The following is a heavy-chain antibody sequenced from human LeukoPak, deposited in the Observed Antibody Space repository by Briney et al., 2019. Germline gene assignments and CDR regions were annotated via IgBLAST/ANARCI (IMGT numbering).Heavy chain of an antibody. CDR2: ITYDGSNK. Sequence: PGRSLRLSCAASGFTFSTYSFHWVRQAPGKGLEWVTVITYDGSNKYYADSVKGRFTISRDNSKNTLYLQMNSLRAEDTAVYYCAKEFGPTSPLPYDPQYSYGYYFDYWGQGTLVTVSS. CDR1: GFTFSTYS. J-gene: IGHJ4*02. V-gene: IGHV3-30*04. D-gene: IGHD5-18*01. CDR3: AKEFGPTSPLPYDPQYSYGYYFDY.